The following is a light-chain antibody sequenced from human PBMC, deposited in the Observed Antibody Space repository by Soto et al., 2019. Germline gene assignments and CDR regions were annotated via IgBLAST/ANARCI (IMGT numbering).Light chain of an antibody. Sequence: EIVMTQSPATLSVSPGERATLSCRASQSVSNNLVWYQQKPGQAPRLLIHGASTRATGIPARFSGSGSGTEFTLTISSLQSEDFAIYYCQQYNNWPRTFGQGTKVEIK. CDR3: QQYNNWPRT. CDR1: QSVSNN. V-gene: IGKV3-15*01. J-gene: IGKJ1*01. CDR2: GAS.